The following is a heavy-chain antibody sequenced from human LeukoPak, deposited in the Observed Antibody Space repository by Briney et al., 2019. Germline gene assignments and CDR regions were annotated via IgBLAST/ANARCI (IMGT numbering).Heavy chain of an antibody. CDR2: IMPLFGTA. CDR1: GGTFNNSA. D-gene: IGHD3-16*01. J-gene: IGHJ4*02. V-gene: IGHV1-69*05. CDR3: AGGMITFRGVKEDYFDY. Sequence: ASVKVSCKTSGGTFNNSAISWVRQAPGQGLEWLGGIMPLFGTAGYAQKFQGRVTITKDESTSTAYMELSSLRSEDTAVYYCAGGMITFRGVKEDYFDYWGQGTLVTVSS.